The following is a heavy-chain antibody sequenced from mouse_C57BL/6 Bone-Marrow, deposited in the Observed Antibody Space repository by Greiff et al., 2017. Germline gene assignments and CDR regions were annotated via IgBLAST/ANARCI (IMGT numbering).Heavy chain of an antibody. CDR1: GYSFTGYY. V-gene: IGHV1-42*01. J-gene: IGHJ2*01. Sequence: VQLQQSGPELVKPWASVKISCTASGYSFTGYYINWVKPSPEKSLEWIGEINPSTGGTTYNQKVKAKAILTVDKSYSTAYMQLKSLTSEDSAVYYCARWGYGYVDYWGQGTTLTVSS. CDR2: INPSTGGT. D-gene: IGHD2-10*02. CDR3: ARWGYGYVDY.